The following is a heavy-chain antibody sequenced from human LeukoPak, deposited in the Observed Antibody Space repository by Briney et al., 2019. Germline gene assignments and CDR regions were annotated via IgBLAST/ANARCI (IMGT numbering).Heavy chain of an antibody. CDR3: AKHSGDDFATFDY. D-gene: IGHD2-21*02. CDR2: IYPGDSDT. V-gene: IGHV5-51*01. CDR1: GYTFVNYW. Sequence: GESLKFSCRGSGYTFVNYWIGWVRQMPGKGLEWMGIIYPGDSDTTYSPSFQGQVTISADKSISTAYLQWSSLKASDTAMYYCAKHSGDDFATFDYWGQGTLVTVSS. J-gene: IGHJ4*02.